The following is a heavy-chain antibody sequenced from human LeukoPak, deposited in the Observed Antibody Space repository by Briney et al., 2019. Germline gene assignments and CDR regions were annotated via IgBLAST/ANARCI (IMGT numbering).Heavy chain of an antibody. J-gene: IGHJ4*02. V-gene: IGHV3-30-3*01. CDR2: ISYDGSNK. CDR1: GFTFSSYA. CDR3: ARDYISGSYLYLFGY. Sequence: GGSLRLSCAASGFTFSSYAVHWVRQATGKGLEWVAVISYDGSNKYYADSVKGRFTISRDNSKNTLYLQMNSLRAEDTAVYYCARDYISGSYLYLFGYWGQGTLVTVSS. D-gene: IGHD1-26*01.